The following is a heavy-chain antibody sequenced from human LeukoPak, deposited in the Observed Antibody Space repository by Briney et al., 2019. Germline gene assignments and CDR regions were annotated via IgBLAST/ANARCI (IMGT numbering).Heavy chain of an antibody. J-gene: IGHJ4*02. V-gene: IGHV1-2*02. CDR1: GYTFTGYY. CDR2: INPNSVGT. Sequence: VASVNVSCKASGYTFTGYYMHWVRQAPGQGLQWMGWINPNSVGTNYAQKFQGRVTMTRDTSISTAYLELSRLRSDDTAVYYCAPDYGDERGYWGQGTLVTVSS. D-gene: IGHD4-17*01. CDR3: APDYGDERGY.